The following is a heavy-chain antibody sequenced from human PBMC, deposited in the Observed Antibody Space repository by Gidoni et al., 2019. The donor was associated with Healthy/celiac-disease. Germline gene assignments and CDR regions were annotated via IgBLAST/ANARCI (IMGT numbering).Heavy chain of an antibody. CDR1: GGSISSGDYY. J-gene: IGHJ4*02. CDR2: IYYSGST. V-gene: IGHV4-30-4*01. D-gene: IGHD3-10*01. CDR3: ARGRGMVRGVITSTFDY. Sequence: QVQLQESGPGLVKPSQTLSLTCTVSGGSISSGDYYWSWIRQPPGKGLEWIGYIYYSGSTYYNPSLKSRVTISVDTSKNQFSLKLSSVTAADTAVYYCARGRGMVRGVITSTFDYWGQGTLVTVSS.